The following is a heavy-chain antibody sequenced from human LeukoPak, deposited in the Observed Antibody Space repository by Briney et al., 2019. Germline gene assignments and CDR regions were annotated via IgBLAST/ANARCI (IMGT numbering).Heavy chain of an antibody. CDR1: GFTFSDAW. CDR3: SYYYDSSGYVDY. Sequence: GGSLRLSCAASGFTFSDAWMNWVRQAPGKGLEWVGRIKSKADGGTIDYAAPVKGRFTVSRDDSKNTVYMQMNSLKTEDTAVYYCSYYYDSSGYVDYWGQGTLVTVSS. V-gene: IGHV3-15*01. D-gene: IGHD3-22*01. CDR2: IKSKADGGTI. J-gene: IGHJ4*02.